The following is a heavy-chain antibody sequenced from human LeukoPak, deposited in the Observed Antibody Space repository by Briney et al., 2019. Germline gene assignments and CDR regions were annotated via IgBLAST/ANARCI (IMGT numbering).Heavy chain of an antibody. CDR2: ISWDGGST. D-gene: IGHD1-1*01. J-gene: IGHJ4*02. CDR1: GFTFDDYT. CDR3: AKDDGYIGYLNY. Sequence: GGSLRLSCAASGFTFDDYTMHWVRQAPGKGLEWVSLISWDGGSTYYADSVKGRFTISGDNSKNSLYLQMNSLRTEDTALYYCAKDDGYIGYLNYWGQGTLVTVSS. V-gene: IGHV3-43*01.